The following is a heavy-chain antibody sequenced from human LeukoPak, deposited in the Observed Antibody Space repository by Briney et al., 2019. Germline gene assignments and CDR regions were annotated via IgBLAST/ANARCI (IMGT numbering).Heavy chain of an antibody. CDR2: IYYSGST. D-gene: IGHD1-26*01. Sequence: KHSETLSLTCTVSGGSISSSSYYWGWIRQPPGKGLEWIGSIYYSGSTYYNPSLKSRVTISVDTSKNQFSLKLSSVTAADTAVYYCARDEVGSSGSYPFGLECYYWGQGTLVTVSS. CDR3: ARDEVGSSGSYPFGLECYY. V-gene: IGHV4-39*07. J-gene: IGHJ4*02. CDR1: GGSISSSSYY.